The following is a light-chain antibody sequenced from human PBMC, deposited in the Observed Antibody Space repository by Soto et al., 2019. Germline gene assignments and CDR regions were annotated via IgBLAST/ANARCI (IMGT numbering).Light chain of an antibody. J-gene: IGLJ2*01. Sequence: QSVLTQPPSAPGTPGQRVTISCSGSSSNIGSNTVNWYQQLPGTAPKLLLYSNNRRPSGVPDRFSASKSGTSASLAISGPQSEDEADYYCAVWDDSLKGMVFGGGTKVTVL. CDR2: SNN. CDR1: SSNIGSNT. V-gene: IGLV1-44*01. CDR3: AVWDDSLKGMV.